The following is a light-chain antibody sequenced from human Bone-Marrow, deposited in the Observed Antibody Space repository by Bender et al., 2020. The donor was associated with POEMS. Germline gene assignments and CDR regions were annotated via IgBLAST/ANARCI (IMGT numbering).Light chain of an antibody. J-gene: IGLJ2*01. Sequence: QSVLTQPPSASGTPGQSVIISCSGTDSNFGGNNVNWYQHLPGTAPKLILYDGGERPSGVSSRFSGSKSDNTASLTISGLRAEDEADYYCCSYSGSSTFVAFGGGTKLTVL. CDR3: CSYSGSSTFVA. CDR2: DGG. CDR1: DSNFGGNN. V-gene: IGLV1-44*01.